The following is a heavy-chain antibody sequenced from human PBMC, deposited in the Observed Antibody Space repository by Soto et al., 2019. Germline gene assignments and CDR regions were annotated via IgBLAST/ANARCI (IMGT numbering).Heavy chain of an antibody. CDR2: IYYTGNT. Sequence: SETLSLTCTVSGGSISSSAYHWGWLRLPPGKGLEWIGTIYYTGNTYYNPSLKSRVTISIDTSKNQFSLKLSSVTAADTAVYYCARYGSGYVDYWGQGTLVNVS. CDR3: ARYGSGYVDY. V-gene: IGHV4-39*01. D-gene: IGHD3-10*01. J-gene: IGHJ4*02. CDR1: GGSISSSAYH.